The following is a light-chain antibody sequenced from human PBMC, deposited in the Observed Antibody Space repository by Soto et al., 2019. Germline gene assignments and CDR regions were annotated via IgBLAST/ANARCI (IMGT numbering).Light chain of an antibody. CDR1: QTIVTY. V-gene: IGKV1-39*01. Sequence: DIQMTQSPSSLSASVADEFTITFRASQTIVTYLNWYQLKPGKPPRLLIYAASSLQSGVPSRFSGSGSGTDFTLTISSLQPEDFATYSCQQSYNSPQTFGQGTKVDIK. CDR3: QQSYNSPQT. J-gene: IGKJ1*01. CDR2: AAS.